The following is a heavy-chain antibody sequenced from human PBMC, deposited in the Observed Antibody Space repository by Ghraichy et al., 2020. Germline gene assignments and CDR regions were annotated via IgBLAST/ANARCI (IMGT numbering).Heavy chain of an antibody. Sequence: SETLSLTCTVSGYSISSGYYWGWIRQPPGKGLEWIGIISHSGSTNYNPSLKSRVTISIDTSKNQFSLNLRSVTAADTAVYYCARSGAAGRYYYYYGMDVWGQGTTVTVSS. CDR3: ARSGAAGRYYYYYGMDV. V-gene: IGHV4-38-2*02. D-gene: IGHD6-13*01. J-gene: IGHJ6*02. CDR1: GYSISSGYY. CDR2: ISHSGST.